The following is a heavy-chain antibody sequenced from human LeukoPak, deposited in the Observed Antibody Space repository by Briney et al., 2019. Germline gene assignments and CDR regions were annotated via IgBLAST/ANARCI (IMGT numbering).Heavy chain of an antibody. CDR1: GGSISSYY. CDR3: ARAYYGSGSFDY. D-gene: IGHD3-10*01. CDR2: IYTSGST. Sequence: SETLSLTCTVSGGSISSYYWSWIRQPAGKGLGWIGRIYTSGSTNYNPPLKSRVTISVDTSKNQFSLKLSSVTAADTAVYYCARAYYGSGSFDYWGQGTLVTVSS. J-gene: IGHJ4*02. V-gene: IGHV4-4*07.